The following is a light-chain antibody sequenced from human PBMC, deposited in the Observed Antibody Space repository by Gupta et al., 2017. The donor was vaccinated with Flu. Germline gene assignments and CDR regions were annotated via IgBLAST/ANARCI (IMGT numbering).Light chain of an antibody. Sequence: PGQTARITCSGDALPKQYVYWYQQKPGQAPLLVIYRDTERPSGIPERFSGSSSGTTVTLTITGVQAEDEADYYCQSADSSGTYVFGTGTRVTVL. CDR3: QSADSSGTYV. V-gene: IGLV3-25*03. J-gene: IGLJ1*01. CDR1: ALPKQY. CDR2: RDT.